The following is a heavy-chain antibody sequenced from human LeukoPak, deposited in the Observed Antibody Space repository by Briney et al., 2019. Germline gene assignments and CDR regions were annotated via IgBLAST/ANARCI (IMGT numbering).Heavy chain of an antibody. CDR3: ARTWGYSGYDSSYYFDY. D-gene: IGHD5-12*01. Sequence: SETLSLTCSVSGASINSGGFSWTWIRQHPGRGLEWIGYIYNSGSTYYSPSLQSRVTISVDTSKNQFSLKLSSVTAADTAVYYCARTWGYSGYDSSYYFDYWGQGTLVTVSS. V-gene: IGHV4-31*03. CDR1: GASINSGGFS. J-gene: IGHJ4*02. CDR2: IYNSGST.